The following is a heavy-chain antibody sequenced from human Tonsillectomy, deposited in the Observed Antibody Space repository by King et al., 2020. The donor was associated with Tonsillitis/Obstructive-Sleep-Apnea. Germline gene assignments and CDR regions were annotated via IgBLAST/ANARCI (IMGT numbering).Heavy chain of an antibody. D-gene: IGHD2-2*01. Sequence: VQPVESGGGLVQPGGSLRLSCAASGLTVSSNYMSWVRQAPGKGLEWVSFIYSGGSTYYADSVKGRFTISRDNSKNTLYLQMNSLRAEDTAVYYCARVDCSSTSCRDFWGQGTLVTVSS. CDR1: GLTVSSNY. CDR2: IYSGGST. CDR3: ARVDCSSTSCRDF. J-gene: IGHJ4*02. V-gene: IGHV3-66*01.